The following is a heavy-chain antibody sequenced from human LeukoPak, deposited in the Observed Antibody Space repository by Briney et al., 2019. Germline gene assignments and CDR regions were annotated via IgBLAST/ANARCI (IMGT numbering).Heavy chain of an antibody. CDR1: GFTFNIFW. J-gene: IGHJ5*02. V-gene: IGHV3-7*04. CDR3: ARAPAGSGSWFDR. CDR2: IKEDGSVK. D-gene: IGHD3-10*01. Sequence: GGSLRLSCAPSGFTFNIFWMSWVRQAPGKGLEWVSKIKEDGSVKYYVDSVKGRFTISRDNDKNSLYLQMNRLRAEDTAVYYCARAPAGSGSWFDRWGEGTLVTVYS.